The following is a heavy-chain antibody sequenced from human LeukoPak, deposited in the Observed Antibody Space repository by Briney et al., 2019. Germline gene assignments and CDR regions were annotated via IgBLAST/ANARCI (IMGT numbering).Heavy chain of an antibody. D-gene: IGHD3-10*01. J-gene: IGHJ6*02. Sequence: GRSLRLSCAASGFTFDDYDMHWVRQAPAKGLEWVSGISWNSGSIGYEDSVQGRFTISSVNAKNYLYLQMNSLRAEDTALYYCAKDTYYYGSGSYPANYYYYGMDVWGQGTTVTVSS. CDR2: ISWNSGSI. CDR1: GFTFDDYD. CDR3: AKDTYYYGSGSYPANYYYYGMDV. V-gene: IGHV3-9*01.